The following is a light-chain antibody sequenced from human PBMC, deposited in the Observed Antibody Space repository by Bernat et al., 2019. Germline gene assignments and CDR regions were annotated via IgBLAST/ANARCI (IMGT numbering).Light chain of an antibody. CDR2: KAS. CDR1: QSISTL. Sequence: DIQMTQSPSTLSASVGDRVTITCRASQSISTLLALYQQKPGQAPKLLIYKASSLESGVPSRFSGSGSGTEFTLTISSLQPDDCGTYYCQQYNSYALTFGGGNKVEIK. CDR3: QQYNSYALT. V-gene: IGKV1-5*03. J-gene: IGKJ4*01.